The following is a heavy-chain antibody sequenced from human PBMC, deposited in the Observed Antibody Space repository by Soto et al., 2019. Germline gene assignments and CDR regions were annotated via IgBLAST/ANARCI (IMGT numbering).Heavy chain of an antibody. D-gene: IGHD3-10*01. CDR3: ARSSSESHYLWFDP. CDR1: GFTFSAHW. V-gene: IGHV3-7*01. CDR2: IKEDGSEK. Sequence: EVQLVESGGGVVQPGGSLRLSCIASGFTFSAHWMTWVRKAPGEGLEWVASIKEDGSEKYYVDSVKGRFTISRDNAKNSLFLQMNSLRAEDTAVYYCARSSSESHYLWFDPWGQGNLVTVSS. J-gene: IGHJ5*02.